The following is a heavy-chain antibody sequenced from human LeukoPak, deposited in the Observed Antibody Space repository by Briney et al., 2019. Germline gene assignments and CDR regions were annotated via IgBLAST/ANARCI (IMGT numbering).Heavy chain of an antibody. CDR3: AKVRSGLKGQNWFDP. D-gene: IGHD3-3*01. J-gene: IGHJ5*02. CDR2: INSDGSST. Sequence: PGGSLRLSCTASGFTFSTYAMSWVRQAPGKGLVWVSRINSDGSSTSYADSVKGRFTISRDNSKNTLYLQMNSLRAEDTAVYYCAKVRSGLKGQNWFDPWGQGTLVTVSS. CDR1: GFTFSTYA. V-gene: IGHV3-74*01.